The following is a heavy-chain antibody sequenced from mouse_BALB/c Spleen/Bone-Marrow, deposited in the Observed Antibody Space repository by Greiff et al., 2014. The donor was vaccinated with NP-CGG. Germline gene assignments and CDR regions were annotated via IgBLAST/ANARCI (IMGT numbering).Heavy chain of an antibody. Sequence: SGAELVRPGSSVKISCKASGYAFSSYWMNWVKQRPGQGLEWIGQIYPGDGDTNYNGKFKGKATLTADKSSSTAYMQLSSLTSEDSTVYFCASAAAWFAYWGQGTLVTVSA. J-gene: IGHJ3*01. CDR3: ASAAAWFAY. V-gene: IGHV1-80*01. CDR1: GYAFSSYW. CDR2: IYPGDGDT.